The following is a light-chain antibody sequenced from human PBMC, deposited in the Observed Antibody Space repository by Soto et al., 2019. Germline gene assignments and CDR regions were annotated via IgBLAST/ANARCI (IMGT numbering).Light chain of an antibody. Sequence: IVLTQSPGTLSLSPGERTTLSCRASQSVSSYLAWYQQKPGQAPRLLIYDASNRATGIPARFSGSGSGTDFTLTISRLEPEDFAVYYCQQRSNWLWTFGQGTKVDIK. J-gene: IGKJ1*01. CDR2: DAS. V-gene: IGKV3-11*01. CDR3: QQRSNWLWT. CDR1: QSVSSY.